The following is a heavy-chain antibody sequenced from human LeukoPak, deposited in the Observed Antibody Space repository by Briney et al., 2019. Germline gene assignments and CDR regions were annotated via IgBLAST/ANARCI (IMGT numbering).Heavy chain of an antibody. CDR1: GGSFSGYY. Sequence: SETLSLTCAVYGGSFSGYYWSWIRQPPGKGLEWIGEINHSGSTNYNPSLTSRVTISVDTSKNQFSLKLSSVTAADTAVYYCARQYCSSTSCSAIYYFDYWGQGTLVTVSS. V-gene: IGHV4-34*01. CDR2: INHSGST. CDR3: ARQYCSSTSCSAIYYFDY. J-gene: IGHJ4*02. D-gene: IGHD2-2*01.